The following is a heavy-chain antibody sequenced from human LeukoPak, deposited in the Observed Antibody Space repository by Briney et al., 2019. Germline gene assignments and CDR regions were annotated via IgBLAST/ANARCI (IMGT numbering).Heavy chain of an antibody. D-gene: IGHD4-23*01. Sequence: PGGSLRLSCAASGFTFSSYGMHWVRQAPGKGLEWVAFIRYDGSNKYYADSVKGRFTISRDNSKNTLYLQMNSPRGEDTALYHCARVGGPSHYGGETYYMDVWGKGTTVTISS. V-gene: IGHV3-30*02. CDR2: IRYDGSNK. CDR1: GFTFSSYG. CDR3: ARVGGPSHYGGETYYMDV. J-gene: IGHJ6*03.